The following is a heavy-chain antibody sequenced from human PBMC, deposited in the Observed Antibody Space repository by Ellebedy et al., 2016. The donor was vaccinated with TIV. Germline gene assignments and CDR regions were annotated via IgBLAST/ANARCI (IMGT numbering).Heavy chain of an antibody. Sequence: SETLSLTXTVSGGSISSYYWSWIRQPPGKGLEWIGYIYYSGSTNYNPSLKSRVTISVDTSKNQFSLKLSSVTAADTAVYYCARDNTGYMDVWGKGTTVTVSS. V-gene: IGHV4-59*01. D-gene: IGHD1-14*01. CDR3: ARDNTGYMDV. CDR1: GGSISSYY. CDR2: IYYSGST. J-gene: IGHJ6*03.